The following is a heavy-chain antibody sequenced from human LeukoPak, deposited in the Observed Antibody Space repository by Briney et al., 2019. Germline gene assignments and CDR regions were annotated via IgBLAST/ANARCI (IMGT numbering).Heavy chain of an antibody. Sequence: PSETLSLTCTVSGDSISSYYWSWIRQPAERGLEWLGHIYTVRSTNSYTSGSTDYNPSLKSRVTISLDRSKNQFSLKLSSVTAADTAVYYCAAFLSGTYWYFDYWGQGALVTVSS. CDR3: AAFLSGTYWYFDY. CDR1: GDSISSYY. D-gene: IGHD1-26*01. J-gene: IGHJ4*02. CDR2: IYTVRSTNSYTSGST. V-gene: IGHV4-4*07.